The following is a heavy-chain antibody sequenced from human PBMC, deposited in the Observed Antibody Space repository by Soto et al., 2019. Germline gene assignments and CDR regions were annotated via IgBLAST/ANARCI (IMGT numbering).Heavy chain of an antibody. J-gene: IGHJ4*02. V-gene: IGHV3-48*03. Sequence: EVQLVESGGALVQPGGSLRLSCAASGFTFSSQEMAWVRQAPGKGLEWVSYISNSGSIIKYADSVKGRFTISRDNAKDSLSLQMNSLRAEDTAVYYCAGGVMYSGSYQDWGQGTLVTVSS. D-gene: IGHD1-26*01. CDR2: ISNSGSII. CDR1: GFTFSSQE. CDR3: AGGVMYSGSYQD.